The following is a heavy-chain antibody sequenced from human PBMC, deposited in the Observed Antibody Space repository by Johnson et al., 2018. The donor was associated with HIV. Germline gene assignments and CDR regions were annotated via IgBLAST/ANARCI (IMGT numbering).Heavy chain of an antibody. CDR3: ARDEPIVVVVAAIGDAFDI. V-gene: IGHV3-30*03. Sequence: QVQLVESGGGVVQPGRGRRRKGGAAGGRGRREDRKGVCQVLGKGREWVAVISYDGSNTYYADSVKGRFTISRDNSKNTLYLQMNSLRAEDTAVYYCARDEPIVVVVAAIGDAFDIWGQGTMVTVSA. J-gene: IGHJ3*02. CDR2: ISYDGSNT. CDR1: GGRGRRED. D-gene: IGHD2-15*01.